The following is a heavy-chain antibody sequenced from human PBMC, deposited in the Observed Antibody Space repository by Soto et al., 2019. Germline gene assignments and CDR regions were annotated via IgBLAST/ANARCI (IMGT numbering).Heavy chain of an antibody. V-gene: IGHV3-7*05. CDR1: GFTFSGYW. J-gene: IGHJ4*02. CDR2: IKQDGSEK. Sequence: EVQLVESGGGLVQSGGSLNLSCAAPGFTFSGYWMTGVRQGPGKGPEGVANIKQDGSEKYYVDSVKARFTISRDNAKNSLYLQMTSLRAEDTAVYHCAKSLSAIPGDSWGQGTLVTVSS. D-gene: IGHD2-2*01. CDR3: AKSLSAIPGDS.